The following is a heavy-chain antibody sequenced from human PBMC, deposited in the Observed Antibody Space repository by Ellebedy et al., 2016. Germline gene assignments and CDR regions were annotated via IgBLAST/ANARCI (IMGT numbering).Heavy chain of an antibody. J-gene: IGHJ4*02. D-gene: IGHD6-19*01. CDR3: AREGSGWNRLDY. CDR1: GFTFSNYV. Sequence: GESLKISXAASGFTFSNYVIHWVRQAPGKGLEWVAVMWYDGSVDYYADSVKGRFTISRDNSKNTLYLQMSSLRVDDTAVYYCAREGSGWNRLDYWGQGTLVTVSS. CDR2: MWYDGSVD. V-gene: IGHV3-33*01.